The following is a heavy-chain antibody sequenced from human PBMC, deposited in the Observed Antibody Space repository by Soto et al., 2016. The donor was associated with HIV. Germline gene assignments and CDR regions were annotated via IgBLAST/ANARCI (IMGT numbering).Heavy chain of an antibody. CDR3: ARDKSIEIYDSSGQEHAFDI. V-gene: IGHV1-18*01. J-gene: IGHJ3*02. CDR2: ISAYNGNT. D-gene: IGHD3-22*01. CDR1: GYTFTSYG. Sequence: QVQLVQSGAEVKKPGASVKVSCKASGYTFTSYGISWVRQAPGQGLEWMGWISAYNGNTNYAQKLQGRVTMTTDTSTSTAYMELRSLRSDDTAVYYCARDKSIEIYDSSGQEHAFDIWGQGTMVTVSS.